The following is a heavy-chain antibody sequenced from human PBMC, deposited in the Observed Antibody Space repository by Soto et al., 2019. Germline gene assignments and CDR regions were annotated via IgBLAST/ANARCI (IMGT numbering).Heavy chain of an antibody. J-gene: IGHJ4*02. CDR3: ARAPETPTIFGVVRPYFFNF. CDR1: GGSVSSGSYY. D-gene: IGHD3-3*01. CDR2: IYYSGST. Sequence: PSETLSLTCTVSGGSVSSGSYYWSWIRQPPGKGLEWIGYIYYSGSTNYNPSLKSRVTISVDTSKNQFSLKLSSVTAADTAVYYCARAPETPTIFGVVRPYFFNFRGQGTLVTVSS. V-gene: IGHV4-61*01.